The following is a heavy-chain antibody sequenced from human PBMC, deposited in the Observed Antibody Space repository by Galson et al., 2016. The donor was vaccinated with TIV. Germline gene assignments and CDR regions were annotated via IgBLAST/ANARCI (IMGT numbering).Heavy chain of an antibody. V-gene: IGHV3-9*01. CDR3: AKASGYSYGSPQDYYYGMDV. Sequence: SLRLSCAASGFTFEDYGMHWVRQVSGKGLEWVSGISSNSVYIGYAASVKGRFTISRDNARNSLHLQMNSLRPEDTGLYYCAKASGYSYGSPQDYYYGMDVWGQGTTVTVSS. J-gene: IGHJ6*02. CDR2: ISSNSVYI. CDR1: GFTFEDYG. D-gene: IGHD5-18*01.